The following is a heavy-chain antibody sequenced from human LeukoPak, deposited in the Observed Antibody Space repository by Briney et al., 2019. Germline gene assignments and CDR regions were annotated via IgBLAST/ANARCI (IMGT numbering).Heavy chain of an antibody. V-gene: IGHV4-34*01. CDR3: ARGAAFDP. J-gene: IGHJ5*02. Sequence: SETLSLTCAVYGGSFSGYYWSWIRQPPGKGLEWIGEINHSGSTNYNPSLKSRVTISVDTSKNQFSLKLSSVTAADTAVYYCARGAAFDPWGQGTLVTVSS. CDR2: INHSGST. D-gene: IGHD6-13*01. CDR1: GGSFSGYY.